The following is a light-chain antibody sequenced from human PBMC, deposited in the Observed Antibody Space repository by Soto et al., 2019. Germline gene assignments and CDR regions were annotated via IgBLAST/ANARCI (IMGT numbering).Light chain of an antibody. Sequence: QLTQSPSSLSVSVGDRVTITCRASQGISSYLAWYQQKPVKAPKLLIYAASTLQSGVPSRFSGSGSGTDFTLTISSLQPEDFATYYCQQFNTYPLTFGGGTKV. V-gene: IGKV1-9*01. CDR3: QQFNTYPLT. J-gene: IGKJ4*01. CDR1: QGISSY. CDR2: AAS.